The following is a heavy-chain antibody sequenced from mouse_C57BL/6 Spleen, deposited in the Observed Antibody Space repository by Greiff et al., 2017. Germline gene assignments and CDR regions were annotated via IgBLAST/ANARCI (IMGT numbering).Heavy chain of an antibody. CDR3: ARWLPHYYAMDY. J-gene: IGHJ4*01. D-gene: IGHD2-2*01. CDR1: GYSFTGYY. CDR2: INPSTGGT. Sequence: EVQLVESGPELVKPGASVKISCKASGYSFTGYYMNWVKQSPEKSLEWIGEINPSTGGTTYNQKFKAKATLTVDKSSSTAYMQLKSLTSEDSAVYYCARWLPHYYAMDYWGQGTSVTVSS. V-gene: IGHV1-42*01.